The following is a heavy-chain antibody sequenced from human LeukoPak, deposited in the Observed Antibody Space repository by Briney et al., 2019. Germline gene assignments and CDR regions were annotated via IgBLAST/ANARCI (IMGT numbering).Heavy chain of an antibody. J-gene: IGHJ4*02. CDR3: ARVWPCSNGVCPDVFEY. V-gene: IGHV3-23*01. D-gene: IGHD2-8*01. Sequence: GGSLRLSCAASGFTFSSYAMSWVRQAPGKGLEWVSAISGSGGSTYYADSVKGRFTISRDNSKNTLYLQMNSLRAEDTAVYYCARVWPCSNGVCPDVFEYWGQGTLVTVSS. CDR2: ISGSGGST. CDR1: GFTFSSYA.